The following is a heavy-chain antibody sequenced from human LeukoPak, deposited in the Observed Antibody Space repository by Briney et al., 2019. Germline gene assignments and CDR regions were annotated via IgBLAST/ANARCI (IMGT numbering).Heavy chain of an antibody. CDR2: ISSSSSYI. V-gene: IGHV3-21*01. CDR3: ARASSSSHHPDY. Sequence: GGSLRLSCAASGFTFSSYAMSWVRQAPGKGLEWVSSISSSSSYIYYADSVKGRFTISRDNAKNSLYLQMNSLRAEDTAVYYCARASSSSHHPDYWGQGTLVTVSS. D-gene: IGHD6-6*01. CDR1: GFTFSSYA. J-gene: IGHJ4*02.